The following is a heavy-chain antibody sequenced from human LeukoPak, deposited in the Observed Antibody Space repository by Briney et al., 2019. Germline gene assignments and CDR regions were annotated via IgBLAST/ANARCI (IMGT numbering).Heavy chain of an antibody. J-gene: IGHJ6*03. CDR2: INPNSGGT. D-gene: IGHD5-18*01. Sequence: ASVKVSCKASGYTFTGYYMHWVRQAPGQGLEWMGWINPNSGGTNYAQKFQGRVTMTRDTSISTAYMELSRLRSDATAVYYCARDPVDTAMVSYYYYYMDVWGKGTTVTVSS. V-gene: IGHV1-2*02. CDR1: GYTFTGYY. CDR3: ARDPVDTAMVSYYYYYMDV.